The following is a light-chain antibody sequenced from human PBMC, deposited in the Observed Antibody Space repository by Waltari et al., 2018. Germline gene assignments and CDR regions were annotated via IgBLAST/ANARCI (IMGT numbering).Light chain of an antibody. CDR2: DPP. V-gene: IGKV3-11*01. CDR3: QQRSNWPGLT. Sequence: EIVLTQSPATLSLSPGERATLPCRSSQSVSSYLAWYQQKPGQAPRLLIYDPPNRAPGIPARFSGSVSGTDFTLTISSLEPEDLAVYYCQQRSNWPGLTFGGGTKVEIK. CDR1: QSVSSY. J-gene: IGKJ4*01.